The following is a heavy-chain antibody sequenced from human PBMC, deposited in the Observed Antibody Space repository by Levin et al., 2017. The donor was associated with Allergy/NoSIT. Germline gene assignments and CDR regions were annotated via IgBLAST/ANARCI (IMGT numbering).Heavy chain of an antibody. CDR1: GFTFSSYA. J-gene: IGHJ4*02. CDR2: ISYDGSNK. D-gene: IGHD6-13*01. Sequence: GESLKISCAASGFTFSSYAMHWVRQAPGKGLEWVAVISYDGSNKYYADSVKGRFTISRDNSKNTLYLQMNSLRAEDTAVYYCARDRRVAAAGTGHGDYWGQGTLVTVSS. CDR3: ARDRRVAAAGTGHGDY. V-gene: IGHV3-30-3*01.